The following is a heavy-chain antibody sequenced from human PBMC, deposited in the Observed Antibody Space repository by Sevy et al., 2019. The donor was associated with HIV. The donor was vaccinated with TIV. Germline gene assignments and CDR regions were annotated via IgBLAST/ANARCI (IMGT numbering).Heavy chain of an antibody. J-gene: IGHJ4*02. CDR3: ARVDNSGTYVLY. Sequence: SETLSLTCAVSGGSIPGHYWSWIRQTPQKGLEWIGYHYHSDSTKYNPSLKSLATISVHTSKNQFFLSLSSVTAADTAVYYCARVDNSGTYVLYWGQGIRVTVSS. D-gene: IGHD3-10*01. CDR2: HYHSDST. V-gene: IGHV4-59*11. CDR1: GGSIPGHY.